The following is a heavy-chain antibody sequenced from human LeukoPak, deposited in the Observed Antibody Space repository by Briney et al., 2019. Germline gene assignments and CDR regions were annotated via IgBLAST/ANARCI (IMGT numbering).Heavy chain of an antibody. Sequence: PGGSLRLSCAASGFTFSSYWMHWVRQAPGKGLVWVSRINSDGSSTSYADSVKGRFTISRDNAKNTLYLQMNSLRAEDTAVYYCASLGYGDYVPFDYWGQGTLVTVSS. J-gene: IGHJ4*02. D-gene: IGHD4-17*01. CDR3: ASLGYGDYVPFDY. CDR1: GFTFSSYW. CDR2: INSDGSST. V-gene: IGHV3-74*01.